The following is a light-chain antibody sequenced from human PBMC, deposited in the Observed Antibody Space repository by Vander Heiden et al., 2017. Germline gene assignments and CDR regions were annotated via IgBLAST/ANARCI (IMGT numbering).Light chain of an antibody. CDR3: QQSYSNPKT. V-gene: IGKV1-39*01. CDR1: QSMSY. CDR2: AAS. J-gene: IGKJ1*01. Sequence: DSQMTQSPSSLSASVGDRVTITCRASQSMSYLNWYQQKPGKAPKLLIYAASSLQSGVPSRFSGSGSGTDFTLTISSLQPEDFATYYCQQSYSNPKTFGQGTKLEIK.